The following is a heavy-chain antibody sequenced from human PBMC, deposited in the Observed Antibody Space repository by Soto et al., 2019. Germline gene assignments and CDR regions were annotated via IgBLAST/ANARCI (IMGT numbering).Heavy chain of an antibody. Sequence: QVHLVQSGAEVAKPGASVKVSCKPSGYTFTGYYIHWVRQAPGQGLEWMGWINPSSADSKYAQKFQGRVTMTRDTSISTAYLDLRNLRSDDTAVYYCAREGGSAYGMDVWGQGTAVTVSS. CDR2: INPSSADS. J-gene: IGHJ6*02. V-gene: IGHV1-2*02. CDR1: GYTFTGYY. D-gene: IGHD1-26*01. CDR3: AREGGSAYGMDV.